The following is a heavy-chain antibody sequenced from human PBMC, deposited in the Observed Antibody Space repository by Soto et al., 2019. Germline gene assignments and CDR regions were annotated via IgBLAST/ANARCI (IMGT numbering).Heavy chain of an antibody. CDR1: GGSFSGYY. J-gene: IGHJ6*02. D-gene: IGHD3-10*01. Sequence: ETLSLTCAVYGGSFSGYYWSWIRQPPGKGLEWIGEINHSGSTNYNPSLKSRVTISVDTSKNQFSLKLSSVTAADTAVYYCASRRARDYYYYYYGMDVWGQGTTVTVSS. CDR3: ASRRARDYYYYYYGMDV. V-gene: IGHV4-34*01. CDR2: INHSGST.